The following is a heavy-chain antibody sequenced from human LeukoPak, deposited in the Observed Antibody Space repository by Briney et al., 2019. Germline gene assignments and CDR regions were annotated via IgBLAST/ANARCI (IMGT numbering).Heavy chain of an antibody. V-gene: IGHV1-18*01. CDR3: ARSVVPAATSRGYYYYGMDV. J-gene: IGHJ6*02. D-gene: IGHD2-2*01. CDR2: ISAYNGNT. Sequence: ASVKVSCKASGYTFTSYGISWVRQAPGQGLEWMGWISAYNGNTNYAQKLQGRVTMTTDTSTNTAYMELRSLRSDDTAVYYCARSVVPAATSRGYYYYGMDVWGQGTTVTVSS. CDR1: GYTFTSYG.